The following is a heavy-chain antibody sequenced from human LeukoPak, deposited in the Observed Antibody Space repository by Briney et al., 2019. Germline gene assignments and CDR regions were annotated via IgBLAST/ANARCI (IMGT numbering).Heavy chain of an antibody. Sequence: SETLSLTCTVSGGSIGSYFWSWIRQPPGEGLEWIGYIHASAGTNYNPSVNTRVTISLDTSKNQFSLRLSSVTAADTAVYYCATLYGASGYVSYWGQGTLVTVSS. V-gene: IGHV4-4*09. D-gene: IGHD4/OR15-4a*01. CDR1: GGSIGSYF. J-gene: IGHJ4*02. CDR2: IHASAGT. CDR3: ATLYGASGYVSY.